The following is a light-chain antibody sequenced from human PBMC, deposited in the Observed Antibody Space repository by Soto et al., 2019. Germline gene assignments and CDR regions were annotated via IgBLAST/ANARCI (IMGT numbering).Light chain of an antibody. CDR1: QSIRSS. Sequence: DIQMTQSPSTLSASVGDRVTITCRASQSIRSSLAWYQQKPGKAPKLLIYKASSLESGVPSRFSGSGSGTVFTLTSSSVQPDDFVTYYCQQYNSYWTFGQGTKVEIK. CDR2: KAS. V-gene: IGKV1-5*03. CDR3: QQYNSYWT. J-gene: IGKJ1*01.